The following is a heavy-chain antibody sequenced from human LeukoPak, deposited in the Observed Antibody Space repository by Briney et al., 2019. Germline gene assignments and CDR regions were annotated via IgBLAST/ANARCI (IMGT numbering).Heavy chain of an antibody. D-gene: IGHD2-2*01. CDR3: AKDVGYCTITSCQLEGFQH. V-gene: IGHV3-23*01. CDR1: GFTFSSYA. J-gene: IGHJ1*01. Sequence: GGSLRLSCAASGFTFSSYAMSWVRQAPGKGLEWVSAISGSCGSTYYADSVKGRFTISRDNSKNTLYLQMNSLRAEDTAVYYCAKDVGYCTITSCQLEGFQHWGQGTLVTVSS. CDR2: ISGSCGST.